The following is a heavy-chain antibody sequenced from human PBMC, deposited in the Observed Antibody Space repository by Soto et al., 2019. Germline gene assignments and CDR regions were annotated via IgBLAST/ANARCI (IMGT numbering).Heavy chain of an antibody. Sequence: QVQLQESGPGLVKPSETLSLTCTVSGGSITSYYWSWIRQPPGKGLEWTGYIYYSGSTNYNPSLKSRVTISVDTSKNQFSLKLSSVTAADTAVYYCARRGGSFNWYFDLWGRGTLVTVSS. J-gene: IGHJ2*01. D-gene: IGHD1-26*01. CDR2: IYYSGST. CDR1: GGSITSYY. CDR3: ARRGGSFNWYFDL. V-gene: IGHV4-59*08.